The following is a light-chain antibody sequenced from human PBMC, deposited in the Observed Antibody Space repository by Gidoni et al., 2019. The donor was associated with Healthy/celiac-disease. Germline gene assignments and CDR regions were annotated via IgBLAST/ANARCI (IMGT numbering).Light chain of an antibody. Sequence: QSVLTQPPSASGPPGQRGTISCTGSSSNIGAGYDVHWYQQLPGTAPKLLIYGNSNRPSGVPDRFSGSKSGTSASLAITGLQAEDEADYYCQSYDSSLSGWVFGGGTKLTVL. CDR2: GNS. CDR3: QSYDSSLSGWV. J-gene: IGLJ3*02. V-gene: IGLV1-40*01. CDR1: SSNIGAGYD.